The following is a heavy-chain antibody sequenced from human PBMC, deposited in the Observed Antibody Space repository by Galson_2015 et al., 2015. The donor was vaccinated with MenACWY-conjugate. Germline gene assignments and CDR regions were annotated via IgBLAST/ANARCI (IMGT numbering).Heavy chain of an antibody. CDR2: ITTTGETA. J-gene: IGHJ4*02. V-gene: IGHV3-23*01. D-gene: IGHD2-2*01. Sequence: SLRLSCATSGFTFSSHAMNWARQAPGEGLKWVSSITTTGETAYYADSVKGRFTISRDTSKNTVYLQMNSLRADDTAIYYCARDMPGGFMPDFWGQGTLVTVSS. CDR1: GFTFSSHA. CDR3: ARDMPGGFMPDF.